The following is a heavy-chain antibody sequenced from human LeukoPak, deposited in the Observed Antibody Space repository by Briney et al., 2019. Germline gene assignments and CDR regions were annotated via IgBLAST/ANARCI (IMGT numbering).Heavy chain of an antibody. V-gene: IGHV1-2*06. J-gene: IGHJ4*02. D-gene: IGHD6-19*01. Sequence: GASVEVSCKASGYTFTGYYMHWVRQAPGQGLEWMGRINPNSGGTNYAQKFQGRVTMTRDTSISTAYMELSRLRSDDTAVYYCIYSSGWYSDYWGQGTLVTVSS. CDR2: INPNSGGT. CDR3: IYSSGWYSDY. CDR1: GYTFTGYY.